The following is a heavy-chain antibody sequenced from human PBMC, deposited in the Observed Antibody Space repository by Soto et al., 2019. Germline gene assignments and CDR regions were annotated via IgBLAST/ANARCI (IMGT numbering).Heavy chain of an antibody. D-gene: IGHD6-6*01. CDR3: ARDRSSSSL. J-gene: IGHJ4*02. CDR2: ISAYNRKT. Sequence: QAQLVQSGAEVKKPGASVKVSCKASGYTFTNYGISWVRQAPGQGLEWMGWISAYNRKTDYAQKFQGRVIMTADTSTSTAYMELRSLRSDDTAVYYCARDRSSSSLWGQGTLVTVSS. V-gene: IGHV1-18*01. CDR1: GYTFTNYG.